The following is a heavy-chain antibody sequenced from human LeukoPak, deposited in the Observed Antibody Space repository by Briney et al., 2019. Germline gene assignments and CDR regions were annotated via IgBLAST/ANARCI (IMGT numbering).Heavy chain of an antibody. V-gene: IGHV4-59*01. CDR1: GGSISSYY. D-gene: IGHD1-26*01. Sequence: PSETLSLTCTVSGGSISSYYWSWLRQPPGKGLEWIGYIYYSGSTNYNPSLKSRVTISVDTSKNQFSLKLSSVTAADTAVYYCARYSGSYYDHDYWGQGTLVTVSS. CDR2: IYYSGST. CDR3: ARYSGSYYDHDY. J-gene: IGHJ4*02.